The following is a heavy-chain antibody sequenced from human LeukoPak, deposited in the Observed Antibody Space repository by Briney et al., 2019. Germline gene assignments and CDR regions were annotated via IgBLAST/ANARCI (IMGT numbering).Heavy chain of an antibody. D-gene: IGHD2-21*02. Sequence: SETLSLTCTVSGGSISSYYWSWIRQPAGKGLEWIGRIYYSGSTYYNPSLKSRVTISVDTSKNQFSLKLSSVTAADTAVYYCARTGGDIVVVTENWFDPWGQGTLVTVSS. J-gene: IGHJ5*02. CDR3: ARTGGDIVVVTENWFDP. CDR2: IYYSGST. V-gene: IGHV4-4*07. CDR1: GGSISSYY.